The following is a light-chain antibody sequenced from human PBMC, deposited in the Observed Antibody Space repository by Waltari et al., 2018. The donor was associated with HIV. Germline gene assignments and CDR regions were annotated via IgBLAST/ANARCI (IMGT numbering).Light chain of an antibody. V-gene: IGLV2-11*01. J-gene: IGLJ1*01. CDR3: CSNAARATYV. CDR2: HVT. CDR1: SGDVGGYNY. Sequence: QSALTQPASVSGSPGQSITISCTETSGDVGGYNYVSWFQHHPGKAPKLIIYHVTKRPSGVPDRFSASTAGNPASLTIAGLQAEDEAEYYCCSNAARATYVFGTGTQVTVL.